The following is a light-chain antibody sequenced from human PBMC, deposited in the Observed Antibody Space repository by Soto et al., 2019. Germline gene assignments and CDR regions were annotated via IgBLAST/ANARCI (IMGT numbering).Light chain of an antibody. CDR3: QQTYTIPWT. CDR2: SAT. Sequence: DIQMTQSPSSVSASVGDRVTITCRTSQSFSNYLAWYQHRPGKAPKLLIYSATVLQSGVPSRFSGSGSGTDFTLTISRLQPEDSATYHCQQTYTIPWTFGQGTRVEIK. J-gene: IGKJ1*01. V-gene: IGKV1-39*01. CDR1: QSFSNY.